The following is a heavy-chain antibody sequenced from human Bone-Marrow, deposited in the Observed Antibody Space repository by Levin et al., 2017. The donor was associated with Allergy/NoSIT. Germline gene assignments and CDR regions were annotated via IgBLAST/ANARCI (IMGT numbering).Heavy chain of an antibody. CDR2: IFYTGSA. J-gene: IGHJ3*02. V-gene: IGHV4-59*01. Sequence: NTSETLSLTCNVSGASIKNYYWTWIRQPPGKGLEWIGYIFYTGSANYNPSLKSRVSMSVDASNNHFSLKLKSVTAADTAMYYCARLLAEGSSDWYTAFDIWGQGTLVTVSP. CDR1: GASIKNYY. D-gene: IGHD6-19*01. CDR3: ARLLAEGSSDWYTAFDI.